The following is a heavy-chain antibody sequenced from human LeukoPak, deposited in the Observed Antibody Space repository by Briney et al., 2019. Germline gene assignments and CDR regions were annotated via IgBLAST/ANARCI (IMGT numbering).Heavy chain of an antibody. V-gene: IGHV3-23*01. D-gene: IGHD3-22*01. Sequence: PGGSLRLSCAASGFTFSSYAMSWVRQAPGKGLEWVSAISGSGGSTYYADSVKGRFTISRDNSKNTLYLQMNSLRAEDTAVYYCAKPYYYDSSGYYDYWGREPWSPSPQ. CDR1: GFTFSSYA. CDR3: AKPYYYDSSGYYDY. J-gene: IGHJ4*02. CDR2: ISGSGGST.